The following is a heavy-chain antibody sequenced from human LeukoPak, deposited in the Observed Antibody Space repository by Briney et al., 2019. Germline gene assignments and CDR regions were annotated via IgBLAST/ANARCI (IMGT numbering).Heavy chain of an antibody. Sequence: PGGSLRLSCAASGFTFSDYYMSWVRQAPGKGLEWVSVIYSGGSTYYSDSVKGRFTISRDNSKNTLYLQMNSLRAEDTAAYYCASYDSSGYSNFDYWGQGTLVTVSS. CDR2: IYSGGST. CDR1: GFTFSDYY. V-gene: IGHV3-66*02. CDR3: ASYDSSGYSNFDY. D-gene: IGHD3-22*01. J-gene: IGHJ4*02.